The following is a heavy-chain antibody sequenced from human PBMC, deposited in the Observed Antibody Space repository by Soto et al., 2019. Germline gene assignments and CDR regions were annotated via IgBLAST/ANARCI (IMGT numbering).Heavy chain of an antibody. Sequence: GGSLRLSCAGNGLTMSTYAMSWVRQAPGKGLEWASTIAGVDIFYADSVQGRFTISIDNSKNLLFLQMNSLTADDTATYYCAKDHFKGNGIYDGFDVWGQGTTVTVSS. CDR2: IAGVDI. CDR1: GLTMSTYA. CDR3: AKDHFKGNGIYDGFDV. J-gene: IGHJ3*01. V-gene: IGHV3-23*01. D-gene: IGHD1-20*01.